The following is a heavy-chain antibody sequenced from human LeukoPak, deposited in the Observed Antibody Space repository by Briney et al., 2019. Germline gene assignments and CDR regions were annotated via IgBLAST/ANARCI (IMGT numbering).Heavy chain of an antibody. CDR2: IGSRGVST. V-gene: IGHV3-23*01. CDR3: AKKVPAAAFDI. Sequence: SGGSLRLSCAASGFTFSSYAMSWVRQAPGKGLEWVSTIGSRGVSTYYADSVKGRFTISRDSSKNTQYLQMNSLRAEDTAVYHCAKKVPAAAFDIWGQGTMVTVSS. CDR1: GFTFSSYA. D-gene: IGHD2-2*01. J-gene: IGHJ3*02.